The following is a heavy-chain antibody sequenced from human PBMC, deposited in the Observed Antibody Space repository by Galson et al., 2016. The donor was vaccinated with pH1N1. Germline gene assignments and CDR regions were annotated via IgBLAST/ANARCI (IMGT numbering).Heavy chain of an antibody. V-gene: IGHV5-51*01. CDR3: AMIGSDDPSNYYYSDV. Sequence: QSGAEVKKPGESLKISCKGSGYSFTSYWIAWVRQMPGKGLEWMGIIYPGDSDTRYSPSFQGQVTISADKSINTAYLQWSSLKAADTAMYYCAMIGSDDPSNYYYSDVWGKGTTVTVAS. D-gene: IGHD2-21*01. CDR1: GYSFTSYW. CDR2: IYPGDSDT. J-gene: IGHJ6*03.